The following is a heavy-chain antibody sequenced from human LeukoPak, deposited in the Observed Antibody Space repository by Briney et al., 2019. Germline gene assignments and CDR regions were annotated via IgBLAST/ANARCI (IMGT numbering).Heavy chain of an antibody. CDR1: VGSISSSSYY. J-gene: IGHJ4*02. Sequence: KPSETPSLTCTVSVGSISSSSYYWGWIRQPPGKGREWIGSIYYSGSTYYNPSLKSRVTISVDTSKNQFSLKLSSVTAADTAVYYCASPNIFGVVIRDYWGQGTLVTVSS. D-gene: IGHD3-3*01. CDR3: ASPNIFGVVIRDY. CDR2: IYYSGST. V-gene: IGHV4-39*01.